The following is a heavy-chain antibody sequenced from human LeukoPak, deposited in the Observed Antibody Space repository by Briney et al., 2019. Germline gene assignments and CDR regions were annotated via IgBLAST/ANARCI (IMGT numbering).Heavy chain of an antibody. CDR2: ISAYNGNT. V-gene: IGHV1-18*01. D-gene: IGHD2-2*02. J-gene: IGHJ4*02. Sequence: ASVKGSCKASGYTFTSYGISWVRQAPGQGLEWMGWISAYNGNTNYAQKLQGRVTMTTDTSTSTAYMELRSLRSDDTAVYYCARAYCSSTSCYNFADYWGQGTLVTVSS. CDR3: ARAYCSSTSCYNFADY. CDR1: GYTFTSYG.